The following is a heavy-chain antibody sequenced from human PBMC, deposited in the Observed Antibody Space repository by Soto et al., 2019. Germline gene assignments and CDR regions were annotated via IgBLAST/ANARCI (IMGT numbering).Heavy chain of an antibody. CDR1: GGSISSYY. CDR2: IYYSGST. CDR3: ATLPPRVVVSVLPIPT. J-gene: IGHJ4*02. D-gene: IGHD2-21*01. V-gene: IGHV4-59*08. Sequence: SETLSLTYTVSGGSISSYYWSWIRQPPGKGLEWIGYIYYSGSTNYNPSLKSRVTISVDTSKNQFSLKLSSVTAADTAMYYCATLPPRVVVSVLPIPTWGQGTQVTVSS.